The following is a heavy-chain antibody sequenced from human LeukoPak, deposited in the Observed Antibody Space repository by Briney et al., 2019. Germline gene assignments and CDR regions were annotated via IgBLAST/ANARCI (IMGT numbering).Heavy chain of an antibody. CDR1: GGSISSYY. D-gene: IGHD4-4*01. J-gene: IGHJ4*02. V-gene: IGHV4-59*01. CDR3: ARDSRTVPFDY. Sequence: SETLSLTCTVSGGSISSYYWSWIRQPPGKGLEWIGYIYYSGSTNYNPPLKSRVTISVDTSKNQFSLKLSSVTAADTAVYYCARDSRTVPFDYWGQGTLVTVSS. CDR2: IYYSGST.